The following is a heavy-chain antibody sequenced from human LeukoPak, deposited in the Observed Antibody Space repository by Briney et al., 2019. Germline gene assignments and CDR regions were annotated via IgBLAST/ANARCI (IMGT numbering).Heavy chain of an antibody. CDR1: GFTFSSYE. CDR3: ATTLRGGCSSTTCYYFEY. V-gene: IGHV3-48*03. J-gene: IGHJ4*02. D-gene: IGHD2-2*01. Sequence: GGSLRLSCAASGFTFSSYEMNWVRQAPGKGLEWVSYISSSGRSIHYADSVKGRFTISRDNSKNTLYLQMNSLRAEDTAVYYCATTLRGGCSSTTCYYFEYWGQGTLVTVSS. CDR2: ISSSGRSI.